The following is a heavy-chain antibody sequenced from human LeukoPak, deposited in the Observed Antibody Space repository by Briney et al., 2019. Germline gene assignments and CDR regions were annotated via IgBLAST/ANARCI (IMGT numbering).Heavy chain of an antibody. CDR3: ARGGGYDWGAFDI. V-gene: IGHV4-61*08. Sequence: SETLSLTCTVSGGSISSGDYYWSWIRQPPGKGPEWIGYIYYSGSTYYNPSLKSRVTISEDTSKNQFSLKLSSVTAADTAVYYCARGGGYDWGAFDIWGHGTMVTVSS. J-gene: IGHJ3*02. D-gene: IGHD5-12*01. CDR1: GGSISSGDYY. CDR2: IYYSGST.